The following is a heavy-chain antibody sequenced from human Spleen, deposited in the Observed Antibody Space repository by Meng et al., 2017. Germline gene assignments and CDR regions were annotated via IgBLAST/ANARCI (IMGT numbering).Heavy chain of an antibody. J-gene: IGHJ3*02. V-gene: IGHV1-69*06. CDR1: GGTFSSYG. Sequence: QVQLVQSGAEVKKPGSSVKVSCKASGGTFSSYGITWVRQAPGQGLEWMGGIIPIYHTASYPQTFQDRVTITADKSTTTAYMELSSLRSEDTAIYYCARDRTGTAARDDGFDIWGQGTMVTVSS. CDR2: IIPIYHTA. CDR3: ARDRTGTAARDDGFDI. D-gene: IGHD1-1*01.